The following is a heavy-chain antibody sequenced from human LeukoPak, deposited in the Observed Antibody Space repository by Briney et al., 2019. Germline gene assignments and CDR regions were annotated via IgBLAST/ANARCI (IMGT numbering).Heavy chain of an antibody. CDR1: GGSFSGYY. CDR3: ARTVTIYYYYYYYMDV. CDR2: INHSGST. V-gene: IGHV4-34*01. Sequence: SETLSLTCAVYGGSFSGYYWSWIRQPPGKGLEWIGEINHSGSTNYNPSLKSRVTISVDASKNQFSLKLSSVTAADTAVYYCARTVTIYYYYYYYMDVWGKGTTVTVSS. D-gene: IGHD4-17*01. J-gene: IGHJ6*03.